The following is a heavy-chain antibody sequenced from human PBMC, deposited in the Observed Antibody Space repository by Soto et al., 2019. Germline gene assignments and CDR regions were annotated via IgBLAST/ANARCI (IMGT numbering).Heavy chain of an antibody. CDR1: GGTFTSET. D-gene: IGHD3-10*01. V-gene: IGHV1-69*08. CDR2: IIPILGTG. Sequence: QVQLVQSGPEVKKSGSSVKVSCKLSGGTFTSETISWARQAPGQGLEWMGRIIPILGTGNYEQKFQGRITITEDKSTNTGYMELSSLTSEDTAVYVCAREEGSYNMGTFPFYYMDVWGNGTTVTVSS. J-gene: IGHJ6*03. CDR3: AREEGSYNMGTFPFYYMDV.